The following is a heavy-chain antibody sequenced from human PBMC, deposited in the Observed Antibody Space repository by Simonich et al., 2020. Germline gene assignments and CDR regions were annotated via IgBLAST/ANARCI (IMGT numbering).Heavy chain of an antibody. CDR1: GGSISSYY. CDR3: ARLPDY. J-gene: IGHJ4*02. Sequence: QVQLQESGPGLVMPSETLSPTCTVSGGSISSYYWSRLRQPPGKGLEWIGYIYYSGGTNYHPSLTSLVTISVDTSKNQFSLKLSSVTAADTAVYYCARLPDYWGQGTLVTVSS. V-gene: IGHV4-59*08. CDR2: IYYSGGT.